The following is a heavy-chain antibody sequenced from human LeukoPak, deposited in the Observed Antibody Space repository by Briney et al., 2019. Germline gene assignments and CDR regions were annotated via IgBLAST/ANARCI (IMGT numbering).Heavy chain of an antibody. J-gene: IGHJ5*02. CDR3: AKDHRVGQLLLLP. CDR1: GFTFSSYA. Sequence: GGSLRLSCAASGFTFSSYAITWVRQAPGMGLELVSTISGGGGSTYYADSVKGRFTISRDNSKNTLYLQMNNLRAEDTAVYYCAKDHRVGQLLLLPWGQGTLVTVSS. CDR2: ISGGGGST. D-gene: IGHD2-15*01. V-gene: IGHV3-23*01.